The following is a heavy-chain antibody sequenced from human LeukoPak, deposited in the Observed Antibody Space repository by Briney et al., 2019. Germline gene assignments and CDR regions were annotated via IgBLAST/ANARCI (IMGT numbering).Heavy chain of an antibody. Sequence: GGSLRLSCAASGFTFSSYAMHWVRQAPGKGLEWVAVISYDGSNKYYADSVKGRFTISRDNSKNTLYLQMNSLRAEDTAVYYCARSLSYGAPSDAFDIWGQGTMVTVSS. V-gene: IGHV3-30-3*01. D-gene: IGHD5-18*01. J-gene: IGHJ3*02. CDR1: GFTFSSYA. CDR2: ISYDGSNK. CDR3: ARSLSYGAPSDAFDI.